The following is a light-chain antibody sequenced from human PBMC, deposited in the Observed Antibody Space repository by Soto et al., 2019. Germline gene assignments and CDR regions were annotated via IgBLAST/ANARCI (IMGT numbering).Light chain of an antibody. CDR2: AAS. V-gene: IGKV1-39*01. Sequence: DIQMTQSPSTLSASVGDRVTITCRASQSISSWLAWYQQKPGKAPKLLIYAASTLQSGVPSRFSGSGSGTDFTLTISSLQPEDFATYYCQQSYSTLITFGQGTRLEIK. CDR1: QSISSW. CDR3: QQSYSTLIT. J-gene: IGKJ5*01.